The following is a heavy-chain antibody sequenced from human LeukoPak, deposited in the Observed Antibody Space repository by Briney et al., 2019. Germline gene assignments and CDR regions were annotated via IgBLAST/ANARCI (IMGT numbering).Heavy chain of an antibody. CDR1: GYTFTGYY. CDR3: ASPSEDIGYDRSGFSYCYYYGMDV. CDR2: INPSGGST. Sequence: ASVKVACKAPGYTFTGYYMHWVRQAPGQGLEWMGIINPSGGSTSYAQKFQGRVTMTRDTSTSTVYMELSSLRSEDTAVYYCASPSEDIGYDRSGFSYCYYYGMDVWGQGTRSPSP. D-gene: IGHD3-22*01. V-gene: IGHV1-46*01. J-gene: IGHJ6*02.